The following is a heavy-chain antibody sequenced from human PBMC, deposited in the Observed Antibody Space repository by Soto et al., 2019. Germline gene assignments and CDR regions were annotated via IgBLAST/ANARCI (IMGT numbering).Heavy chain of an antibody. CDR2: VYSTGTI. V-gene: IGHV4-59*08. CDR3: ARHGRGCSGWYDF. J-gene: IGHJ4*02. CDR1: GGSVSGNY. D-gene: IGHD6-19*01. Sequence: QVQLQESGPGLVKPSETLSLTCSVSGGSVSGNYWSWIRQPPGKGLEWIAYVYSTGTINYNPSLQSRVSMSVDTSKNQFSLRLNSVTAADTAVYYCARHGRGCSGWYDFWGQGTLVTVSS.